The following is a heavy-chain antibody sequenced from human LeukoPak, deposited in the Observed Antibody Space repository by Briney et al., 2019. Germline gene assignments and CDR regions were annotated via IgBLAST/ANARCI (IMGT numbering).Heavy chain of an antibody. Sequence: PGGSLRLSCAASGFTFSSYAMSWVRQAPGKGLEWVSAISGSGGSTYYADSVKGRFTISRDNSYNTVYLQMTGLRAEDTAVYYCAKDGESGIQWTQGYFDSWGQGTLVTVSS. CDR2: ISGSGGST. D-gene: IGHD1-1*01. CDR1: GFTFSSYA. V-gene: IGHV3-23*01. J-gene: IGHJ4*02. CDR3: AKDGESGIQWTQGYFDS.